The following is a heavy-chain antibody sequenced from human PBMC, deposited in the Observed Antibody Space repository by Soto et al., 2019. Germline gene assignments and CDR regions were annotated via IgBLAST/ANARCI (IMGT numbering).Heavy chain of an antibody. CDR3: ARTSPPFNSRYFDL. CDR1: GFTFITYA. D-gene: IGHD1-1*01. CDR2: ISGNGVNT. Sequence: PGGSLRLSCAASGFTFITYAMAWVRQAPGKGPEWVSTISGNGVNTYYADSVKGRFTISRDNSKNTLDLQMNSLRAEDMAIYYCARTSPPFNSRYFDLWGRGTLVTVSS. V-gene: IGHV3-23*01. J-gene: IGHJ2*01.